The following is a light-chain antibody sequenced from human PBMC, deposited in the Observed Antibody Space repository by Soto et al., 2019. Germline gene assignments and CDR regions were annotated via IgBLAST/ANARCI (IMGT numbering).Light chain of an antibody. Sequence: EIVMTQSPATLSVSPGERATLSCRASQSVSSNLAWYQQKPGQAPRLLIYGASTRATGIPARFSGSGSGTEFTLTLRSLQSEDFAVYFCQQYNNWPPWTFGKATKVEIK. CDR3: QQYNNWPPWT. V-gene: IGKV3-15*01. CDR2: GAS. J-gene: IGKJ1*01. CDR1: QSVSSN.